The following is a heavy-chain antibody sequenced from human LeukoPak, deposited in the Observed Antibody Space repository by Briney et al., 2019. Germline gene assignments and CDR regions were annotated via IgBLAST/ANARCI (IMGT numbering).Heavy chain of an antibody. V-gene: IGHV4-30-4*08. J-gene: IGHJ5*02. Sequence: SQTLSLTCTVSGGSISSGDYYWSWIRQPPGKGLEWIGYIYYSGSTYYNPSLKSRVTISVDTSKNQFSLKLSSVTAADTAVYYCASTTIFGVVTDDNWFDPGAREPWSPSPQ. CDR2: IYYSGST. D-gene: IGHD3-3*01. CDR3: ASTTIFGVVTDDNWFDP. CDR1: GGSISSGDYY.